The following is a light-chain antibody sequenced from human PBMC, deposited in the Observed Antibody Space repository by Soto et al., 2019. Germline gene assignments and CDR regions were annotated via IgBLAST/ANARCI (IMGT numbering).Light chain of an antibody. CDR1: QSVSSY. CDR2: GAS. J-gene: IGKJ4*01. CDR3: QHYNNWPLT. V-gene: IGKV3-15*01. Sequence: EIVMTQSPATLSVSPGERATLSCRASQSVSSYLAWYQQRPGQAPRLLIYGASTRATGIPARLSGSGSGTEFTLTISSLQSEDFAVYYCQHYNNWPLTFGGGTEVEIK.